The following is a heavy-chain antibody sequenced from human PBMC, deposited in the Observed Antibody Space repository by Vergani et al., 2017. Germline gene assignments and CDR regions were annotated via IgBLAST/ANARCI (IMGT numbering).Heavy chain of an antibody. CDR3: ASGNYYSDSTSHFRGRYFDV. CDR1: GDSIISRSYY. V-gene: IGHV4-39*01. Sequence: QMQLQESGPGLVKASETLSLTCTVSGDSIISRSYYWGWIRQPPGKGLEWIGSIYNSGNGDSSSSLKSRVTISADTSKNQFSLRLTSETAADTAVYYCASGNYYSDSTSHFRGRYFDVWGRGTLVTVPS. J-gene: IGHJ2*01. CDR2: IYNSGNG. D-gene: IGHD3-10*01.